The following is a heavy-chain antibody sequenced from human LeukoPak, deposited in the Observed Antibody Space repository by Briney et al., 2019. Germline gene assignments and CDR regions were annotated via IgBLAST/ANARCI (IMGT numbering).Heavy chain of an antibody. D-gene: IGHD6-13*01. Sequence: SETLSLTCTVSSDSITNSYYWGWIRQPPGKGLEWIGSIYHSGSSYYNPSLKSRVTISIDTSKNQFSLELSPVTAADTAVYYCARDGQQLGHDYWGQGTLVTVSS. CDR1: SDSITNSYY. CDR2: IYHSGSS. V-gene: IGHV4-38-2*02. J-gene: IGHJ4*02. CDR3: ARDGQQLGHDY.